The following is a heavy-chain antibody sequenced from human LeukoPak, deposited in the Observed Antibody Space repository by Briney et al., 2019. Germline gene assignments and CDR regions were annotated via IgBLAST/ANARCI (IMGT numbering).Heavy chain of an antibody. CDR3: SRELGGSYFDY. CDR1: GYTFSNYY. J-gene: IGHJ4*02. CDR2: NNPSGGRT. V-gene: IGHV1-46*01. Sequence: ASVKVSCKASGYTFSNYYIHWVRQAPGQGLEWMGVNNPSGGRTTYAQKFQGRVTMTRDTSTSTAYMELSSLRSDDMAVYYCSRELGGSYFDYWGQGTLVTVSS. D-gene: IGHD1-26*01.